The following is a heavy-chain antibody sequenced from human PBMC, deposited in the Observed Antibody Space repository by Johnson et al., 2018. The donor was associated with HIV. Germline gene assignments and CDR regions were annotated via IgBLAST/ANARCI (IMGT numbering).Heavy chain of an antibody. D-gene: IGHD1-26*01. CDR3: ARRDSGSLSFDL. CDR2: INWNGGNT. Sequence: VQLVESGGGVLRPGASLRLSCEGFGFIFDDYGLNWVRPGPGKGLEWVSGINWNGGNTGYADSVKGRCTISRDNDKSSVYMQMNNLRAEDTAFYYCARRDSGSLSFDLWGQGTMVTVSS. J-gene: IGHJ3*01. V-gene: IGHV3-20*04. CDR1: GFIFDDYG.